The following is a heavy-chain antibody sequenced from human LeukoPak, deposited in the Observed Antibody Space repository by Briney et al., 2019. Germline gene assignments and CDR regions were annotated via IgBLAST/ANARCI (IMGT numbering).Heavy chain of an antibody. CDR3: ARGTSPGGYFCRTSCPPPPVDDAFDI. CDR2: ISAYNGNT. CDR1: GYTFTSYG. D-gene: IGHD2-2*01. Sequence: GASVKVSCKASGYTFTSYGISWVRQAPGQGLEWMGWISAYNGNTNYAQKLQGRVTMTTDTSTSTAYMELRSLRSDDTAVYYCARGTSPGGYFCRTSCPPPPVDDAFDIWGQGTMVTVSS. V-gene: IGHV1-18*01. J-gene: IGHJ3*02.